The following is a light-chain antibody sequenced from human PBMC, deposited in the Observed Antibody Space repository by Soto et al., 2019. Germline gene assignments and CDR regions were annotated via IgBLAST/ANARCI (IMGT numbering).Light chain of an antibody. CDR2: DVS. J-gene: IGLJ1*01. CDR3: SSYTSSSTLDV. Sequence: QSALTQPASVSGSPGQSITISCTGTSSDVGVYNYVSWYQQHPGQAPKLMIYDVSNRPSGVSNRFSGAKSVNTASLTISGLQAEYDADYYGSSYTSSSTLDVFGTGTKLTVL. CDR1: SSDVGVYNY. V-gene: IGLV2-14*01.